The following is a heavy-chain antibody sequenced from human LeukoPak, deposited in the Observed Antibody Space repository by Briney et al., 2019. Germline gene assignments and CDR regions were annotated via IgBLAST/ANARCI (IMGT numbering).Heavy chain of an antibody. V-gene: IGHV3-7*04. Sequence: AGSLRLSCVASGFDIRHYYISWVRQAPGQGQEWVADIRHDGSNIYNVESVRRRFTISRDNGNNSLFLQMNSLKDEDTAVYYCARDGSGRDFSLDYWCQGTMVTVSS. CDR1: GFDIRHYY. CDR2: IRHDGSNI. CDR3: ARDGSGRDFSLDY. D-gene: IGHD3-10*01. J-gene: IGHJ4*02.